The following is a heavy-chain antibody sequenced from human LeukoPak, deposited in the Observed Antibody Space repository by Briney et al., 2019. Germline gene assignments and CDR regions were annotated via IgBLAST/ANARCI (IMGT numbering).Heavy chain of an antibody. D-gene: IGHD3-22*01. Sequence: PSETLSLTCTVSGGSISSSSYYWGWIRQPPGKGLEWIGSIYYSGSTYYDPSLKSRVTISVDTSKNQFSLKLSSVTAADTAVYYCARSWKTYYYDGSGYYPDYWGQGTLVTVSS. V-gene: IGHV4-39*01. CDR3: ARSWKTYYYDGSGYYPDY. CDR2: IYYSGST. J-gene: IGHJ4*02. CDR1: GGSISSSSYY.